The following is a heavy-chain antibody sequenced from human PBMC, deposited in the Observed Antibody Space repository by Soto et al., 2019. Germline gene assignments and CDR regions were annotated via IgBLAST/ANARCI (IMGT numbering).Heavy chain of an antibody. CDR2: ISVYNGNT. CDR3: ARNASGGFDS. CDR1: GYTFSSSS. J-gene: IGHJ4*02. D-gene: IGHD3-16*01. V-gene: IGHV1-18*01. Sequence: QVQLVQSGAQVKKPGASVKVSCKASGYTFSSSSISWARQAPGQGLECMGWISVYNGNTNYAQTLQGRVTMSTDTSTGTAYMELRSLRSDDTAVYYCARNASGGFDSWGQGTLVTVSS.